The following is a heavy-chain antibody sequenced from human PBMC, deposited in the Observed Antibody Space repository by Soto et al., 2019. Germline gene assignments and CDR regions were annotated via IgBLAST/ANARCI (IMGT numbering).Heavy chain of an antibody. CDR2: ISGSGSYI. J-gene: IGHJ4*02. D-gene: IGHD3-22*01. CDR1: GFTFNSYP. CDR3: GRHYYYDRSGYYPLDY. V-gene: IGHV3-21*01. Sequence: GGSLRLSCAASGFTFNSYPMNWVRQAPGKGLEWVSSISGSGSYISYADSVKGRFTISRDNTKNSLDLQMNSLRAEDTAVYYCGRHYYYDRSGYYPLDYWGQGTLVTVSS.